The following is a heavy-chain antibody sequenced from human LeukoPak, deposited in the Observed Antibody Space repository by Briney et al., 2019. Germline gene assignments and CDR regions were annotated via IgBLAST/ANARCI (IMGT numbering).Heavy chain of an antibody. J-gene: IGHJ4*02. D-gene: IGHD3-22*01. Sequence: ASVKVSCKASGYTFTGYYMHWVRRAPGQGLEWMGWINPNSGGTNYAQKFQGRVTMTRDTSISTAYMELSRLRSDDTAVYYCARAATPTGSGYYYWGQGTLVTVSS. CDR2: INPNSGGT. CDR3: ARAATPTGSGYYY. CDR1: GYTFTGYY. V-gene: IGHV1-2*02.